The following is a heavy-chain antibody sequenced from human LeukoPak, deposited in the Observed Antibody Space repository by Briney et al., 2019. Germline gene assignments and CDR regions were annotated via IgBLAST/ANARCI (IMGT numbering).Heavy chain of an antibody. CDR2: ISAYNGNT. D-gene: IGHD6-13*01. CDR3: ARDLGIAAVLTVDY. CDR1: GYTFTSYG. J-gene: IGHJ4*02. Sequence: ASVKVSRKASGYTFTSYGISWVRQAPGQGLEWMGWISAYNGNTNYAQKLQGRVTMTTDTSTSTAYMELRSLRSDDTAVYYCARDLGIAAVLTVDYWGQGTLVAVSS. V-gene: IGHV1-18*01.